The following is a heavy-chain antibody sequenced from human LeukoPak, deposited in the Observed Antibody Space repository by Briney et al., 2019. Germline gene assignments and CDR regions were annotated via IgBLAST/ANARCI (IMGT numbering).Heavy chain of an antibody. CDR2: IKKDGSEK. V-gene: IGHV3-7*01. CDR3: ARGLSGVTGYTYGRGIDY. D-gene: IGHD5-18*01. J-gene: IGHJ4*02. Sequence: GGSLRLSCTASGFTFSSYCMSWVRQAPGKGLEWVANIKKDGSEKYYVDSVEGRFTISRDNAKTSLYLQMNSLRAEDTALYYCARGLSGVTGYTYGRGIDYWGQGTLVTVSS. CDR1: GFTFSSYC.